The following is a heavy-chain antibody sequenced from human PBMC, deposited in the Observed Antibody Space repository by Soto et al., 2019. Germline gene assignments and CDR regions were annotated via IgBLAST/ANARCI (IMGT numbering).Heavy chain of an antibody. CDR3: ARDALELRNRAAHFDF. CDR2: IPHDGSDN. D-gene: IGHD1-7*01. J-gene: IGHJ4*02. CDR1: GFTFSSYA. Sequence: QVQLVESGGGVVQPGRSLRLSCVAAGFTFSSYAMHWVRQAPGTGLDWVAVIPHDGSDNYYADSVKGRFTISRDNSKNSLYLQMNSLRPEDTAVYFCARDALELRNRAAHFDFWGQGTLVTVSS. V-gene: IGHV3-30-3*01.